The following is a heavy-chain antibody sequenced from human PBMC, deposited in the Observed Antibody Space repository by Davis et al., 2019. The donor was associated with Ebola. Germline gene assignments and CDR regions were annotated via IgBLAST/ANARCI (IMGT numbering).Heavy chain of an antibody. CDR1: GYTFTSYG. D-gene: IGHD3-3*01. Sequence: ASVKVSCKASGYTFTSYGISWVRQAPGQGLEWMGVINPSAGYTNYSQKFQGRVTITRDTSTSTVYMEVRRLRSDDTAVYYCARTDDFWYYFDYWGQGTLVTVSS. V-gene: IGHV1-46*01. CDR2: INPSAGYT. CDR3: ARTDDFWYYFDY. J-gene: IGHJ4*02.